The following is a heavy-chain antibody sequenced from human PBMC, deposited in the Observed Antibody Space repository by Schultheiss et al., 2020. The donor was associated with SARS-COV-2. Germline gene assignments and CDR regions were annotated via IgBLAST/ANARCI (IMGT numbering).Heavy chain of an antibody. CDR2: ISSSGSTI. J-gene: IGHJ4*02. V-gene: IGHV3-48*04. D-gene: IGHD6-13*01. CDR3: AKDRIAAAGYFDY. Sequence: GGSLRLSCAASGFTFSSYSMNWVRQAPGKGLEWVSYISSSGSTIYYADSVKGRFTISRDNAKNSLYLQMNSLRAEDTAVYYCAKDRIAAAGYFDYWGQGTLVTVSS. CDR1: GFTFSSYS.